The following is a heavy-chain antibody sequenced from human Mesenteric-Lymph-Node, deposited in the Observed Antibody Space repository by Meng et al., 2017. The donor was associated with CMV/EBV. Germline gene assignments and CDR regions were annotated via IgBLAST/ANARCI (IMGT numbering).Heavy chain of an antibody. CDR1: GFTFSSYD. CDR2: IGTAGDT. Sequence: GESLKISCAASGFTFSSYDMHWVRQATGKGLEWVSAIGTAGDTYYPGSVKGRFTISRENAKNSLYLQMNSLRAGDTAVYYCARAYYDFWSGYLVGGMDVWGQGTTVTVSS. CDR3: ARAYYDFWSGYLVGGMDV. J-gene: IGHJ6*02. D-gene: IGHD3-3*01. V-gene: IGHV3-13*01.